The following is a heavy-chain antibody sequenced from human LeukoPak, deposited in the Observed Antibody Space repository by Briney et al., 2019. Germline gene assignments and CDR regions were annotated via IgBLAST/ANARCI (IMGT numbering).Heavy chain of an antibody. CDR2: ISGSGGST. CDR1: GFTFSSYA. V-gene: IGHV3-23*01. CDR3: AANYYDSSGKGGNYYYGMDV. J-gene: IGHJ6*02. D-gene: IGHD3-22*01. Sequence: PGGSLRLSCAASGFTFSSYAMSWVRQAPGKGLEWVSAISGSGGSTYYADSVKGRFTISRDNSKNTLYLQMNSLRAEDTAVYYCAANYYDSSGKGGNYYYGMDVWGQGTTVTVSS.